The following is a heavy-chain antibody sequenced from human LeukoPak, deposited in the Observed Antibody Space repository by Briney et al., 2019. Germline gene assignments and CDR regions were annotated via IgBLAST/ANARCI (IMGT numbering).Heavy chain of an antibody. CDR3: ARRGGMQLWLQFYNWFDP. CDR1: GYTFTSYD. V-gene: IGHV1-8*01. CDR2: MNPNSGNT. D-gene: IGHD5-18*01. J-gene: IGHJ5*02. Sequence: ASVKVSCKASGYTFTSYDINWVRQATGQGLEWMGWMNPNSGNTGYAQKFQGRVTMTRNTSISTAYMELSSLRSEDTAVYYCARRGGMQLWLQFYNWFDPWGQGTLVTVSS.